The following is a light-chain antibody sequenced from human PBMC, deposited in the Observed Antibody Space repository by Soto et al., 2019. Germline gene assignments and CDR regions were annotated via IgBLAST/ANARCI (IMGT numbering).Light chain of an antibody. CDR3: QQYNRYSGYT. J-gene: IGKJ2*01. Sequence: EIVLTQSPATLSLSPGERATLSCRASQSVSNNLVWYQQKPGQAPRLLMYGSSIRATGIPARFSGSGSGTEFTLTISSLQPDDFATYYCQQYNRYSGYTFGQGTKVDIK. V-gene: IGKV3-15*01. CDR2: GSS. CDR1: QSVSNN.